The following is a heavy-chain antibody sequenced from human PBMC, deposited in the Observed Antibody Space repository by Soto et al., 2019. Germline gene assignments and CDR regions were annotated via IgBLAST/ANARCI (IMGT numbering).Heavy chain of an antibody. J-gene: IGHJ4*02. CDR2: IYFAGTT. CDR3: ARLGAYFAALDS. V-gene: IGHV4-59*08. D-gene: IGHD3-16*01. Sequence: QVQLQESGPGLVKPSETLSLTCTVSNGSISPNYWSWIRQPPGKGLEWIGYIYFAGTTTYNPSLKSRVXXXRXXSESRLSLRLTSVTAADPAVYYCARLGAYFAALDSWGQGTLVTVSS. CDR1: NGSISPNY.